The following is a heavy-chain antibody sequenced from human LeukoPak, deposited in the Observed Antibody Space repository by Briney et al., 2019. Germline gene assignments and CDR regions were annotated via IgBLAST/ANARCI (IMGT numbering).Heavy chain of an antibody. Sequence: SETLSLTCAVYGGSFSNHYWSWIRQPPGKGLEWIGEINQSGSTNYNPSLKSRVTISIDTSRNQFSLKLTSVTAADTAVYFCARRRAGLRRDFWFDPWGQGTLVTVSS. CDR2: INQSGST. CDR3: ARRRAGLRRDFWFDP. J-gene: IGHJ5*02. V-gene: IGHV4-34*01. CDR1: GGSFSNHY. D-gene: IGHD3-3*01.